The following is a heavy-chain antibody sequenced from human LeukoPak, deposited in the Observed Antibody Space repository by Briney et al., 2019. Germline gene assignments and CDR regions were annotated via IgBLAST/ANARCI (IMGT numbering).Heavy chain of an antibody. D-gene: IGHD4-17*01. V-gene: IGHV1-2*02. J-gene: IGHJ4*02. CDR1: GYTFTGYY. CDR2: INPNSGGT. Sequence: ASVKVSCKASGYTFTGYYMHWVRQAPGQGLEWMGWINPNSGGTNYAQKFQGRVTMTRDTSISTAYMELSRLRSDDTAVYYCARDTGDYGDYFDYWGQGTLVTVSS. CDR3: ARDTGDYGDYFDY.